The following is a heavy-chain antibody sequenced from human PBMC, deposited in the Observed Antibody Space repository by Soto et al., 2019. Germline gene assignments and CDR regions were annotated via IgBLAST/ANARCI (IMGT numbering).Heavy chain of an antibody. J-gene: IGHJ4*02. Sequence: GASVKASCKASGSTFTSYGISWVRQAPGQGLEWMGWISAYNGNTNYAQELQGRVTMTTDTSTSTAYMELRSLRSDDTAVYYCARDTGGYYSFDYWGQGTLVTVSS. V-gene: IGHV1-18*01. CDR2: ISAYNGNT. CDR1: GSTFTSYG. CDR3: ARDTGGYYSFDY. D-gene: IGHD3-3*01.